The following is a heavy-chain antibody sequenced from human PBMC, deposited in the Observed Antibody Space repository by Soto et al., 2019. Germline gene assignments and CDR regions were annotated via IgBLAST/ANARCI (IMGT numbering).Heavy chain of an antibody. CDR1: GFTFSSYW. CDR2: INSDGSST. J-gene: IGHJ4*02. Sequence: EVQLLESGGGLVQPGGSLRLSCAASGFTFSSYWMHWVRQAPGKGLVWVSHINSDGSSTSYADSVKGRFTISRDNAKNTLYLQMNSLRAEDTAVYYCARNPYYDFWSGYYFDFDYWGQGTLVTVSS. V-gene: IGHV3-74*02. CDR3: ARNPYYDFWSGYYFDFDY. D-gene: IGHD3-3*01.